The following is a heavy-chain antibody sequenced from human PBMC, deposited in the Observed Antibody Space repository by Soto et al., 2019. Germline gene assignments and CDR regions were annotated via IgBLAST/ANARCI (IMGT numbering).Heavy chain of an antibody. Sequence: EVQLLESGGGLVQPGGSLRLSCAASGFTFSSYAMRWVRQAPVKGLEWVSAISGSGDSTYYADSVKGRFTISRDNSKNTLYLQMNCLRAEDTAVYDGATRGTGSYYDYWGQGTLVTVSS. D-gene: IGHD1-26*01. CDR2: ISGSGDST. V-gene: IGHV3-23*01. CDR3: ATRGTGSYYDY. CDR1: GFTFSSYA. J-gene: IGHJ4*02.